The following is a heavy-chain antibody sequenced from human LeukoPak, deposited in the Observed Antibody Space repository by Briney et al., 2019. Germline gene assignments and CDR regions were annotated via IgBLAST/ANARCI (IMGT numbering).Heavy chain of an antibody. CDR1: EFTVSSNH. CDR2: IYSGGST. J-gene: IGHJ4*02. V-gene: IGHV3-66*01. Sequence: GGSLRLSCAASEFTVSSNHLSWVRQAPGKGLEWVSVIYSGGSTFYADSVKGRFTISRDNSKDTVYLQMNSLRAEDTAAYYCARVNAGYWGQGTLVTVSS. CDR3: ARVNAGY.